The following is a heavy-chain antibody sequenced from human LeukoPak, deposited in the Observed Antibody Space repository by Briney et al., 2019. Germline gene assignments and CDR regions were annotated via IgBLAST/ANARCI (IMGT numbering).Heavy chain of an antibody. J-gene: IGHJ4*02. CDR2: INHSGST. CDR3: ARLPGDY. Sequence: SETLSLTCAVYGGSFSGYHWSWIRQPPGKGLEWIGEINHSGSTNYNPSLKSRVTISVDTSKNQFSLKLSSVTAADTAVYYCARLPGDYWGQGTLVTVSS. CDR1: GGSFSGYH. V-gene: IGHV4-34*01.